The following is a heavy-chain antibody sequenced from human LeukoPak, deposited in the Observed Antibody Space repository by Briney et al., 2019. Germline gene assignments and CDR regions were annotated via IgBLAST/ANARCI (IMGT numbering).Heavy chain of an antibody. D-gene: IGHD6-19*01. V-gene: IGHV3-23*01. J-gene: IGHJ4*02. Sequence: GGSLRLSCEASGFTFNTYAIYWVRQAPGKGLEWVSGICGSGGCTYYADSVKGRFTISRDNSKNTVYLQMNSLTADDTAVYYCAKTTVGYSSGRYPGWPADCWGQGTMVTVSS. CDR2: ICGSGGCT. CDR1: GFTFNTYA. CDR3: AKTTVGYSSGRYPGWPADC.